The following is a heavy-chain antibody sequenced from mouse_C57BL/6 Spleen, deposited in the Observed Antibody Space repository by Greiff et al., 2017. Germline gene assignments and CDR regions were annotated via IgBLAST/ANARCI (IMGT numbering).Heavy chain of an antibody. CDR2: INPGSGGT. CDR1: GYAFTNYL. D-gene: IGHD2-4*01. V-gene: IGHV1-54*01. CDR3: ARRDYDYDSAWFAY. J-gene: IGHJ3*01. Sequence: LQESGAELVRPGTSVKVSCKASGYAFTNYLIEWVKQRPGQGLEWIGVINPGSGGTNYNEKFKGKATLTADKSSSTAYMQLSSLTSEDSAVYFCARRDYDYDSAWFAYWGQGTLVTVSA.